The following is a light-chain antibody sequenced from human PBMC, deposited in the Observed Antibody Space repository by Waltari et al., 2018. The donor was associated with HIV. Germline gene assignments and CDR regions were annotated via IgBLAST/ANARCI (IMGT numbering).Light chain of an antibody. CDR2: ATS. Sequence: DVQVTQSPNSLSASVDDTVTTACRASQHIGFSVYWYQYRHGRAPRLLVAATSNLQSGVPSRFSGSGFGTRFSLTVTGIQPDDFALYFCQQSYGLPYTFGQGTRVEV. CDR1: QHIGFS. CDR3: QQSYGLPYT. V-gene: IGKV1-39*01. J-gene: IGKJ2*01.